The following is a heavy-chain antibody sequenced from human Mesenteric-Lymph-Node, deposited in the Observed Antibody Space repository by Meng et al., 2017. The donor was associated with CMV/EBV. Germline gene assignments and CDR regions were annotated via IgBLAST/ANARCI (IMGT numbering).Heavy chain of an antibody. V-gene: IGHV4-38-2*02. CDR2: IYHSGNT. CDR3: ARDVAGSGSYVLASDAFDI. CDR1: GYSISGGYY. Sequence: SETLSLTCSVSGYSISGGYYWGWIRQPPGKGLEWIGNIYHSGNTYYNPSLKSRVTISLDTSKNQFSLKLSSVTAADTAVYYCARDVAGSGSYVLASDAFDIWGQGTLVTVSS. D-gene: IGHD3-10*01. J-gene: IGHJ3*02.